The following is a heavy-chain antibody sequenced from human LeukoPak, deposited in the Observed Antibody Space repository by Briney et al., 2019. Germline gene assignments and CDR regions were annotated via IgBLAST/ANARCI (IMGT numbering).Heavy chain of an antibody. D-gene: IGHD1-1*01. Sequence: GGSLRLSCAASGFTFDDYAMHWVRQAPGKGLEWVSGVSWNSGSVGYADSVKGRFTISRDNAKNSLYLQMNSLRAEDTALYHCAKDVGRLERNPDYWGQGTLVTVSS. CDR2: VSWNSGSV. V-gene: IGHV3-9*01. CDR1: GFTFDDYA. CDR3: AKDVGRLERNPDY. J-gene: IGHJ4*02.